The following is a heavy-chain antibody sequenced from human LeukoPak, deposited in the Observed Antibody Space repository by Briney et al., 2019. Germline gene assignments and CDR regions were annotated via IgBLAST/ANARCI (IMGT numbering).Heavy chain of an antibody. CDR2: INPSGGST. D-gene: IGHD5-12*01. CDR1: GYTFTSYY. CDR3: ARHVGMATITSTDAFDI. Sequence: ASVKVSCKASGYTFTSYYMHWVRQAPGQGLEWMGIINPSGGSTYYAQKFQGRVTMTRDTSTSTVYMELSSLRSEGTAVYYCARHVGMATITSTDAFDIWGQGTMVTVSS. V-gene: IGHV1-46*01. J-gene: IGHJ3*02.